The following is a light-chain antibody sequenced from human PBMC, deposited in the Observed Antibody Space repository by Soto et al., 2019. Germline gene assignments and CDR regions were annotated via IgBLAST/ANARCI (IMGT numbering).Light chain of an antibody. V-gene: IGLV2-14*01. CDR3: SSYTSSRTYV. J-gene: IGLJ1*01. CDR1: SNDVGDYNY. CDR2: EVS. Sequence: QSALTQPASVSGSPGQSITISCTGTSNDVGDYNYVSWYQQYPGKAPKLMIYEVSDRPSGISNRFSGSKSGNTASLTISGLLAEDEADYYCSSYTSSRTYVFGTGTKVTVL.